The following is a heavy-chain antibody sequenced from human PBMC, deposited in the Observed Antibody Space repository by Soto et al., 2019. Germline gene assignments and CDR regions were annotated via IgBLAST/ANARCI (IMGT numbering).Heavy chain of an antibody. CDR1: GYTFTSYG. V-gene: IGHV1-18*01. J-gene: IGHJ4*02. CDR3: ARDVGYGLIDY. CDR2: INAYNAYT. Sequence: QVQLVQSGAEVKKPGASVKVSCKASGYTFTSYGISCVRQAPGQGLEWMGWINAYNAYTNYAQQVQGRVTMTTDTSTSTAYMELRSLRSDDTAVYYCARDVGYGLIDYWGQGTLVTVSS. D-gene: IGHD5-18*01.